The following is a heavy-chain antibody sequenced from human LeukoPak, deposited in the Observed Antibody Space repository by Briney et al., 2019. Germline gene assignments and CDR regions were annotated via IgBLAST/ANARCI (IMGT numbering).Heavy chain of an antibody. V-gene: IGHV4-34*01. J-gene: IGHJ4*02. CDR1: GGSFSGYY. CDR2: INHSGST. CDR3: ARGRYGAYDY. D-gene: IGHD1-1*01. Sequence: PSETLSLTCAVYGGSFSGYYWSWIRQPPGKGLEWIGEINHSGSTNHNPSLKSRVTISVDTSKNQFSLKLSSVTAADAAVYYCARGRYGAYDYWGQGTLVTVSS.